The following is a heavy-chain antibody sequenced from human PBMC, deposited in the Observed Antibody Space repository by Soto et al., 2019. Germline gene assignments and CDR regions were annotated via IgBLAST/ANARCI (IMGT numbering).Heavy chain of an antibody. Sequence: GGSLRLSCAASGFTFSSYAMSWVRQAPGKGLDWVSAMSGIGGLSDYAESVKGRFTISRDNSKNTLYLQMNSLRAEDTAVYYCAKDGRPSSSWVDYWGQGTLVTVYS. J-gene: IGHJ4*02. V-gene: IGHV3-23*01. D-gene: IGHD6-13*01. CDR2: MSGIGGLS. CDR3: AKDGRPSSSWVDY. CDR1: GFTFSSYA.